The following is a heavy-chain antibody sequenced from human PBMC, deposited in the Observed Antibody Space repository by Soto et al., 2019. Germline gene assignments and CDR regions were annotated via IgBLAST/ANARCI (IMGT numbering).Heavy chain of an antibody. CDR1: GYTFTSYV. CDR3: ARDELVVPAASYYYYGMEV. CDR2: ISAYNGNT. Sequence: GSVKVSCKASGYTFTSYVISLVRQAPGQGLEWMGWISAYNGNTNYAQKLQGRVTMTTDTSTSTAYMELRSLRSDDTAVYYCARDELVVPAASYYYYGMEVWGQGTTVTVSS. J-gene: IGHJ6*02. V-gene: IGHV1-18*01. D-gene: IGHD2-2*01.